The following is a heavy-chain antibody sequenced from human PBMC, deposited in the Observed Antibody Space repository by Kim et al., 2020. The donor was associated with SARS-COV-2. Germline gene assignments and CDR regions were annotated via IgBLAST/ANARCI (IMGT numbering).Heavy chain of an antibody. CDR3: TKDYHILATDY. Sequence: GGSLRLSCAASGFTFNQWWMHWVRQAPGKGLVWVSRINRDGSVAHYADSVRGRFIISRDNAKNTVFLQMNGLTAEDTAVYYCTKDYHILATDYWGQGTLVTVSS. D-gene: IGHD3-16*02. J-gene: IGHJ4*02. CDR2: INRDGSVA. V-gene: IGHV3-74*01. CDR1: GFTFNQWW.